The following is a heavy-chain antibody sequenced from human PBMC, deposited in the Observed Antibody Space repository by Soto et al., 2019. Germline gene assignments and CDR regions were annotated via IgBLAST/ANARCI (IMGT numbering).Heavy chain of an antibody. CDR1: GFTFSDYY. V-gene: IGHV3-11*01. Sequence: PGGSLRLSCAASGFTFSDYYMSWIRQAPGKGLEWISYISSDDSTIYYADSVKGRFTISRDNARNSLYLQMNSLRAEDTAMYYCAKVRRAGATDYWGQGTLVTVSS. CDR3: AKVRRAGATDY. CDR2: ISSDDSTI. D-gene: IGHD1-26*01. J-gene: IGHJ4*02.